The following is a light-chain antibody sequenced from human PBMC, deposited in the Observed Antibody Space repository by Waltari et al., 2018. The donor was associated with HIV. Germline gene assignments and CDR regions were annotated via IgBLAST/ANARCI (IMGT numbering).Light chain of an antibody. Sequence: DMQLTQSPSPLSASVGDRVTITCRASQTIGDYVNWYQQKPGKPPKLLIYSATSLQPGVPSRFSGSGSGTDFALTISSLQPEDFAMYYCEQIYTFPLFTFGPGTKVDVK. CDR2: SAT. CDR3: EQIYTFPLFT. V-gene: IGKV1-39*01. CDR1: QTIGDY. J-gene: IGKJ3*01.